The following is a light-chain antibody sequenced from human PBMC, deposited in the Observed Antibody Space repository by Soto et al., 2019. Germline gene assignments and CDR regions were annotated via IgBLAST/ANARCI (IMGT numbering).Light chain of an antibody. CDR3: QQYGSAHWT. V-gene: IGKV3-20*01. Sequence: EIVLTQSPGTLSLSPGERATLSCRASQSVSSSYLAWYQQKPGQAPRLLIYGASSRATGIPDRFSGSGSGTDFTLTISRLEPEEFAVYYCQQYGSAHWTFGQGTKVDIK. CDR2: GAS. CDR1: QSVSSSY. J-gene: IGKJ1*01.